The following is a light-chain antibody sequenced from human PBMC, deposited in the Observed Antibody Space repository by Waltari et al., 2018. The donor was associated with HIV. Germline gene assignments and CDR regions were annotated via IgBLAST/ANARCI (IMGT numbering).Light chain of an antibody. J-gene: IGLJ2*01. Sequence: QSVLTQPPSVSGAPGQRVTISCTGSRSKIGAGYDVHWYQQLPGTAPKLLIYVNTNRPSGVPDRFSGSKSGTSASLAITGLQAEDEADYYCQSYDSSLSASVFGEGTKLTVL. CDR1: RSKIGAGYD. CDR2: VNT. V-gene: IGLV1-40*01. CDR3: QSYDSSLSASV.